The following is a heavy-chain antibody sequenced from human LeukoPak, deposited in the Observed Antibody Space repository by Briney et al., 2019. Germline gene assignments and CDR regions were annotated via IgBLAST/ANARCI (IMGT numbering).Heavy chain of an antibody. CDR3: AREVGATARASDI. D-gene: IGHD1-26*01. CDR1: GYTFTGYY. J-gene: IGHJ3*02. V-gene: IGHV1-2*06. CDR2: TNPNSGDT. Sequence: ASVKVSCKASGYTFTGYYIHWVRQAPGQGFEWMGRTNPNSGDTNCAQKFQGRVTMTRDTSISTAYMEVSRLRSDDTAVYYCAREVGATARASDIWGQGTMVTVSS.